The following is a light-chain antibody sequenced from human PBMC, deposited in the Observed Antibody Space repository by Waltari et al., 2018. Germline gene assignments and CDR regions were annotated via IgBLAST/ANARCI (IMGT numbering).Light chain of an antibody. CDR1: SNDVGGYNY. J-gene: IGLJ3*02. CDR3: CSYVGSNTYWV. Sequence: QSALTPPRSVSGSPGQSVTISCTGTSNDVGGYNYVSWYQQHPDKAPKLIIYDINKRPSGVPDRFSGSKSGNTASLTISGLQAEDEADYYCCSYVGSNTYWVFGGGTKLTVL. V-gene: IGLV2-11*01. CDR2: DIN.